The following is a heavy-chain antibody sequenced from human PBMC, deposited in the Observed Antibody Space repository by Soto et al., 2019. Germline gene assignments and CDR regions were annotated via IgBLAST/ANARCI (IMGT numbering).Heavy chain of an antibody. CDR1: GGSFSGYY. CDR3: ARGGEIVVVVSTTGRYFDY. D-gene: IGHD2-15*01. Sequence: QVQLQQWGAGLLKPSETLSLTCAVYGGSFSGYYWTWIRQPPGKGLEWIGEINHSGSTNYNPSLKSLVTISVDTSKNQFSLKLSSVTAADTAVYYCARGGEIVVVVSTTGRYFDYWGQGTLVTVSS. J-gene: IGHJ4*02. CDR2: INHSGST. V-gene: IGHV4-34*01.